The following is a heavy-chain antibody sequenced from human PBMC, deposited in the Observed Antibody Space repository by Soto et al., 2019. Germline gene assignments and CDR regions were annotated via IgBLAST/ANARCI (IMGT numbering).Heavy chain of an antibody. Sequence: SGPTLVNPTQTLTLTCTFSGFSLSTSGMRVSWIRQPPGKALEWLARIDWDDDKFYSTSLKTRLTISKDTSKNQVVLTMTNMDPVDTATYYCARSRYDILTGPYGMDVWGQGTTVTV. J-gene: IGHJ6*02. V-gene: IGHV2-70*04. D-gene: IGHD3-9*01. CDR1: GFSLSTSGMR. CDR3: ARSRYDILTGPYGMDV. CDR2: IDWDDDK.